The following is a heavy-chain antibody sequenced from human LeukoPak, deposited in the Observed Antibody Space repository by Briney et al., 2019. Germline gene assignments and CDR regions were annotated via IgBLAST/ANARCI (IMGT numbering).Heavy chain of an antibody. CDR2: IFSSGST. V-gene: IGHV4-59*01. J-gene: IGHJ4*02. CDR1: GGSLSPYY. Sequence: PSETLSLTCTVSGGSLSPYYWIWIRQSPEKGLEWIGYIFSSGSTNFNPSLTSRVTMSVDTSKTQFSLRLTSVTAADTAVYYCARGGVAAAEFDYWGQGTLVTVSS. D-gene: IGHD6-25*01. CDR3: ARGGVAAAEFDY.